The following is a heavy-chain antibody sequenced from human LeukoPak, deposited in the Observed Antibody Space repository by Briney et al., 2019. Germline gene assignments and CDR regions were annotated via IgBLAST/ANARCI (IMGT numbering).Heavy chain of an antibody. V-gene: IGHV3-30-3*01. D-gene: IGHD1-26*01. J-gene: IGHJ4*02. CDR1: GFTFGSYA. CDR3: ASSPSYQPFDY. CDR2: ISYDGSNK. Sequence: PGRSLRLSCAASGFTFGSYAMHWVRQAPGKGLEWVAVISYDGSNKYYADSVKGRFTISRDNSKNTLYLQMNSLRAEGTAVYYCASSPSYQPFDYWGQGTLVTVSS.